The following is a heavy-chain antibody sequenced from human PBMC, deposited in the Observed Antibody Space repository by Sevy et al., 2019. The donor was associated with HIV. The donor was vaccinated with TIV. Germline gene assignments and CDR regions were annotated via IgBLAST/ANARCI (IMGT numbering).Heavy chain of an antibody. CDR1: GFTFSSYG. J-gene: IGHJ4*02. CDR3: AKDPRSIAGGIDY. V-gene: IGHV3-30*18. Sequence: GGSLRLSCAASGFTFSSYGMHWVHQAPGKGLEWVAVISYDGSNKYYADSVKGRFTISRDNSKNTLYLQMNSLRAEDTAVYYCAKDPRSIAGGIDYWGQGTLVTVSS. CDR2: ISYDGSNK. D-gene: IGHD6-6*01.